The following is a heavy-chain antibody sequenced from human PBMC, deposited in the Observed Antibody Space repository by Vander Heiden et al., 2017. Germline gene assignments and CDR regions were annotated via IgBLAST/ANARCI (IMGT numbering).Heavy chain of an antibody. D-gene: IGHD3-10*01. CDR3: ARASFGDPMFRGPGFYNSSSGMDA. J-gene: IGHJ6*01. Sequence: QVQLQQWGAGLLKPSETLSLTCAVYGGSFSGYYWSWIRQPPGKGLEWIGEINHSGSTNYNPSFKIRAPIPVDTSKTRFPLKLASGPAAEPPLYSGARASFGDPMFRGPGFYNSSSGMDAWGKGPRSPSPQ. CDR1: GGSFSGYY. V-gene: IGHV4-34*01. CDR2: INHSGST.